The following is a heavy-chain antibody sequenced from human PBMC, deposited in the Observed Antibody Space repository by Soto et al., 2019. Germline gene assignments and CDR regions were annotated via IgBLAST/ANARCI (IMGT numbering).Heavy chain of an antibody. V-gene: IGHV3-30-3*01. CDR2: ISYDGSNK. Sequence: GGSLRLSCAASGFTFSSYAMHWVRQAPGKGLEWVAVISYDGSNKYYADSVKGRFTISRDNSKNTLYLQMNSLRAEDTAVYYCARLTPYGSGSYSFRYNWFDPWGPGTLVTVSS. CDR3: ARLTPYGSGSYSFRYNWFDP. J-gene: IGHJ5*02. D-gene: IGHD3-10*01. CDR1: GFTFSSYA.